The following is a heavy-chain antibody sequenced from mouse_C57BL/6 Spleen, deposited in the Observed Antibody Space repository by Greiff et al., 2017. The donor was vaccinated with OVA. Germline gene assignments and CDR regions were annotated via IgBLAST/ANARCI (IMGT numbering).Heavy chain of an antibody. CDR3: TREDGNSRYLDV. D-gene: IGHD2-1*01. Sequence: EVKLVESGEGLVKPGGSLKLSCAASGFSFSSYSMSWVRQTPEKRLEWVAYISSGGDYIYYADTFKGRFTISIDNARITLYLQMCSLKSEDTAMYYCTREDGNSRYLDVWGTGTTVTVSS. J-gene: IGHJ1*03. V-gene: IGHV5-9-1*02. CDR1: GFSFSSYS. CDR2: ISSGGDYI.